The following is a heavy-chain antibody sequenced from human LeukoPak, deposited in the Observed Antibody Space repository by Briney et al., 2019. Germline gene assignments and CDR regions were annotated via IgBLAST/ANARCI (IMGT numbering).Heavy chain of an antibody. CDR2: ISYDGTYK. J-gene: IGHJ4*02. CDR3: AKGTYYLDPSGYPGDY. V-gene: IGHV3-30*18. D-gene: IGHD3-22*01. Sequence: GGSLKLSCAASGFTLTNYGMHWVRRAPGKGLEWVSVISYDGTYKYYADSVKGRFTMSRDNSKNTLHLQMNSLRAEDTAVYYCAKGTYYLDPSGYPGDYWGQGTLVTVSS. CDR1: GFTLTNYG.